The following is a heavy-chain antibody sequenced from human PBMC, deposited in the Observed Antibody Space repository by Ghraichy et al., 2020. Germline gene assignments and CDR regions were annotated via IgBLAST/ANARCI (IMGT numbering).Heavy chain of an antibody. Sequence: SETLSLTCSVSGDSITTYYWNWIRQAPGKGPEWIGYINHRGYSKSNPSLKSRVTMSVDTSRSHFSLNLNSVTAADTAVYYCAKWQESLWAFESWGQGTMVTVSS. D-gene: IGHD2-8*01. J-gene: IGHJ3*02. CDR2: INHRGYS. CDR3: AKWQESLWAFES. CDR1: GDSITTYY. V-gene: IGHV4-59*01.